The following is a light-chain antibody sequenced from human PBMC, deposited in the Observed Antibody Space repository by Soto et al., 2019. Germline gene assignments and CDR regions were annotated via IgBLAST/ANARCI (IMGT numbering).Light chain of an antibody. CDR3: SSYGGINKSNYV. J-gene: IGLJ1*01. Sequence: QSALTQPPSASGSPGQSVTISCTGTSSDVGAYTYVSWYQHHPGKAPKLIISEVNKRPSGVPDRFSGSKSGNTASLTVSGLQAEDEADYYCSSYGGINKSNYVFGTGTKLTVL. CDR1: SSDVGAYTY. V-gene: IGLV2-8*01. CDR2: EVN.